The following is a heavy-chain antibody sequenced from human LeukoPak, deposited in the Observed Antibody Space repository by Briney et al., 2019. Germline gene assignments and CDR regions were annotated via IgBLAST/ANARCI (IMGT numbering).Heavy chain of an antibody. CDR2: ISSSSSFI. J-gene: IGHJ4*02. V-gene: IGHV3-21*01. CDR1: GFTFRNYS. Sequence: GGSLRLSCVVSGFTFRNYSMKRVRQAPGKGLEWVSSISSSSSFIYYADSVKGRFTISRDNAKNSLYLQMNSLRAEDTAVYYCARTYNKSPLDYWGQGTLVTVSS. CDR3: ARTYNKSPLDY. D-gene: IGHD1-14*01.